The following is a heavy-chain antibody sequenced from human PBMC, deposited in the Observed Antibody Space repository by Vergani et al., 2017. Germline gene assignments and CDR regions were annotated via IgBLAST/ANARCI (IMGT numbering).Heavy chain of an antibody. J-gene: IGHJ4*02. CDR3: ARETGDRYFDY. Sequence: QVQLQESGPGLVKPSETLSLTCTVSGGSISSYYWSWIRQPPGKGLEWIGYIYYSGSTNYNPSLKRRVTISVDTSKNQFSLKLSSVTAADTAVYYCARETGDRYFDYWGQGTLVTVSS. D-gene: IGHD7-27*01. CDR2: IYYSGST. CDR1: GGSISSYY. V-gene: IGHV4-59*01.